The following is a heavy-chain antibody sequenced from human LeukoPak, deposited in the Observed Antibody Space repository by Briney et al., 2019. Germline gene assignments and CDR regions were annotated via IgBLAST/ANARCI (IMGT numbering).Heavy chain of an antibody. CDR3: AREEVGANFYFDY. J-gene: IGHJ4*02. V-gene: IGHV3-7*01. CDR1: GFTFSSYW. D-gene: IGHD1-26*01. CDR2: IKQDGYKK. Sequence: GGSLRLSCAASGFTFSSYWMTWVRQAPGKGLEWVANIKQDGYKKYYVDSVKGRFTISRDNAKNSVYLEMNSLRAEDTAVYYCAREEVGANFYFDYWGQGTLVTVSS.